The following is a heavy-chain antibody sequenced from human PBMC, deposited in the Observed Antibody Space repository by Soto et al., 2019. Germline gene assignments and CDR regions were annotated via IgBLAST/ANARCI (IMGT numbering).Heavy chain of an antibody. CDR1: GGSISSYY. Sequence: PSETLSLTCTVSGGSISSYYWSWIRQPPGKGLEWIGYIYYSGSTNYNPSLKSRVTISVDTSKNRFSLKLSSVTAADTAVYYCARQRGAFWSGYYPSGPFDPWGQGTLVTVSS. CDR2: IYYSGST. V-gene: IGHV4-59*08. D-gene: IGHD3-3*01. CDR3: ARQRGAFWSGYYPSGPFDP. J-gene: IGHJ5*02.